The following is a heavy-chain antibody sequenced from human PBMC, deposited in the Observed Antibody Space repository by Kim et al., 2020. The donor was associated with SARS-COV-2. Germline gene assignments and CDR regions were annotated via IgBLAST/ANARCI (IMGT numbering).Heavy chain of an antibody. CDR1: GFSFSSYA. CDR2: ISGNGGTT. V-gene: IGHV3-23*01. D-gene: IGHD1-26*01. J-gene: IGHJ5*02. Sequence: GGSLRLSCAASGFSFSSYAMTWVRQAPGKGLEWVSCISGNGGTTYYADSVKGRFTISRDDSKNTLYLQMNSLRAEDTAIYYCSKVGRGTYDSDTWGQGTL. CDR3: SKVGRGTYDSDT.